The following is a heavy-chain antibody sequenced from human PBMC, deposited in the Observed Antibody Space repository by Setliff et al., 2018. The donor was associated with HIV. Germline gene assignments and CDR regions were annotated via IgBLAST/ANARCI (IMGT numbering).Heavy chain of an antibody. CDR1: GYSSAGNLA. CDR3: ARAVNLTFDI. Sequence: SETLSLTCTVSGYSSAGNLAWAWIRQHPKKGLEWIGSIWHAGNIHYNPSLRSRVTISLDKSKNQISLKVTSVTAADTAVYYCARAVNLTFDIWSLGTMVTVSS. V-gene: IGHV4-38-2*02. J-gene: IGHJ3*02. CDR2: IWHAGNI.